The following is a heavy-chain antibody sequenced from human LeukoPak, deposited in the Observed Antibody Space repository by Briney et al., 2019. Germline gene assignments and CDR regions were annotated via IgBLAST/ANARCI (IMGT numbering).Heavy chain of an antibody. V-gene: IGHV3-73*01. CDR1: GLTFSRSA. CDR3: TRGITGTSGYFDY. D-gene: IGHD1-7*01. Sequence: GGSLRLPCAASGLTFSRSAMHWARQASGKGLEWVGRIRSKANRYATAYAASVKGRFTISRDDSKNTAYLQMNSLKTEDTAVYYCTRGITGTSGYFDYWGQGTLVTVSS. J-gene: IGHJ4*02. CDR2: IRSKANRYAT.